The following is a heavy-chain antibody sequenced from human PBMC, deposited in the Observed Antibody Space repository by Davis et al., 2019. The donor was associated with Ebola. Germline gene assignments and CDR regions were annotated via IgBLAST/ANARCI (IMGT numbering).Heavy chain of an antibody. J-gene: IGHJ3*02. V-gene: IGHV1-46*01. CDR2: INPSGGST. CDR1: GYTFTSYY. CDR3: ARVANTMVRGVDAFDI. Sequence: ASVKVSCKASGYTFTSYYMHWVRQAPGQGLEWMGIINPSGGSTSYAQKFQGRVTMTRDTSTSTVYMELSSLRSEDTAVYYCARVANTMVRGVDAFDIWGQGTMVTVSS. D-gene: IGHD3-10*01.